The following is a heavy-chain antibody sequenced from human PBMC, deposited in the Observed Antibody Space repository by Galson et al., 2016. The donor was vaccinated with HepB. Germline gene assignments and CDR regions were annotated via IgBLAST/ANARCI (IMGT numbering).Heavy chain of an antibody. D-gene: IGHD3-22*01. CDR2: ITSSFTM. Sequence: SLRLSCAASGVTSSTSTMNWVRLAPGKGLDWLSNITSSFTMYYVDSVKGRFTISRDNSKKPLYVQMNSLRAEDTAVYYCARLDGYDRVTFDMWGQGTMVTVSS. J-gene: IGHJ3*02. CDR3: ARLDGYDRVTFDM. CDR1: GVTSSTST. V-gene: IGHV3-48*01.